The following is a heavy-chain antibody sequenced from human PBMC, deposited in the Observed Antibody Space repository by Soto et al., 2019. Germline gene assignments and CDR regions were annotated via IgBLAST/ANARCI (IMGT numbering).Heavy chain of an antibody. CDR3: ARDFFDSSDYTTDWFDP. V-gene: IGHV4-39*02. Sequence: QLQLQESGPGQVKSSETLSLTCSVSGDSISNSRFYWAWIRQPPGEGLEWIGSIYHTVNAYSNPSSKSRATVSVDTSTNHVSLKLTSVTAADAARYYCARDFFDSSDYTTDWFDPWGQGTLVTVSS. CDR2: IYHTVNA. D-gene: IGHD3-22*01. CDR1: GDSISNSRFY. J-gene: IGHJ5*02.